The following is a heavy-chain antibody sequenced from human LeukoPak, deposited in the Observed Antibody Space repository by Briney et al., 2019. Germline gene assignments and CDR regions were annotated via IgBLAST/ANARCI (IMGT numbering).Heavy chain of an antibody. Sequence: GGSLRLSCAASGFTFSSYGMHWVRQAPGKGLEWVAVIWYDGSNKYYADSVKGRFTISRDNSKNTLYLQMNSLRAEDTAVYYCARSEYQLLGLPYYYGMDVWGQGTTVTVS. J-gene: IGHJ6*02. D-gene: IGHD2-2*01. V-gene: IGHV3-33*01. CDR3: ARSEYQLLGLPYYYGMDV. CDR1: GFTFSSYG. CDR2: IWYDGSNK.